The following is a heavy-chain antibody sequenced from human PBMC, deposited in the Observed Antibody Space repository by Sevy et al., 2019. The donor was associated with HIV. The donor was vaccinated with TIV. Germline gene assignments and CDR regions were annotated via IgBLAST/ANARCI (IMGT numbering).Heavy chain of an antibody. CDR2: ISSSSSYI. Sequence: GGSLRLSCAASGFTFSSYSMNWVRQAPGKGLEWVTSISSSSSYIYYADSVKGRFTIPRDNAKNSLYLQMNSLRAEETAVYYCARGSIAVAGDAFDIWGQGTMVTVSS. CDR1: GFTFSSYS. J-gene: IGHJ3*02. V-gene: IGHV3-21*01. CDR3: ARGSIAVAGDAFDI. D-gene: IGHD6-19*01.